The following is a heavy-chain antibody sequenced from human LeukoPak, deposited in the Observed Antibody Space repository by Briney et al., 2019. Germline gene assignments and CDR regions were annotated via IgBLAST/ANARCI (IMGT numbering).Heavy chain of an antibody. CDR3: AKDRLYYYDSSGYHDY. D-gene: IGHD3-22*01. V-gene: IGHV3-30*02. CDR2: VRYDGKIK. Sequence: PGGSLRLSCTASGFTFTSYCMHWVRQAPGKGLEWMAFVRYDGKIKYYADSVKGRFTVSRDNSKNTLYLQMNNLRAEDTAVYYCAKDRLYYYDSSGYHDYWGQGTLVTVSS. J-gene: IGHJ4*02. CDR1: GFTFTSYC.